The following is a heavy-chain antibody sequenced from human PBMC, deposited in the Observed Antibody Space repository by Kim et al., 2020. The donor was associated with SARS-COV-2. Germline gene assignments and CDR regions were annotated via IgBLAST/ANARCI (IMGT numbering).Heavy chain of an antibody. CDR3: TRDRGPVNSGGSRVY. Sequence: GGSLRLSCAASGFTFSTYGMQWVRQAPGKGLEWVAHISYDGSNTYYADSVKGRFTVSRDNSKNTLSLQMNSLRADDTAVYYCTRDRGPVNSGGSRVYWGQGTLVTVSS. CDR2: ISYDGSNT. CDR1: GFTFSTYG. D-gene: IGHD2-15*01. V-gene: IGHV3-33*05. J-gene: IGHJ4*02.